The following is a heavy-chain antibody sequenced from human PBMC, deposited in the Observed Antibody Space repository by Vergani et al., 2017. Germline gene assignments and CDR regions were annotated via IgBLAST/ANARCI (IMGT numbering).Heavy chain of an antibody. J-gene: IGHJ6*02. CDR1: GGTFSSYT. CDR3: AGGGGSLTYYYYGMDV. Sequence: QVQLVQSGAEVKKPGSSVKVSCKASGGTFSSYTISWVRQAPGQGLEWMGRIIPSLGIANYAQKFKGRVTITADNSTRTAYMELSSLRSDATAVYYFAGGGGSLTYYYYGMDVWGQGTTVTVSS. V-gene: IGHV1-69*02. D-gene: IGHD1-26*01. CDR2: IIPSLGIA.